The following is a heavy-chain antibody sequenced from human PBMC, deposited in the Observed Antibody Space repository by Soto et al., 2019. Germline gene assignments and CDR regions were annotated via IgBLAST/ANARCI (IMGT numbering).Heavy chain of an antibody. J-gene: IGHJ4*02. Sequence: QVQLVQSGAEVKKPGASVKVSCKPSGYTLNTYYLHWVRQAPGQGLEWMGIIHPSGGGSTYAQKFLGRVTMTRATSTSKVFMELSSLSSADTAVYYCARGGHIAVVPASFDYWGQGTLVTVSS. D-gene: IGHD2-21*02. V-gene: IGHV1-46*02. CDR3: ARGGHIAVVPASFDY. CDR2: IHPSGGGS. CDR1: GYTLNTYY.